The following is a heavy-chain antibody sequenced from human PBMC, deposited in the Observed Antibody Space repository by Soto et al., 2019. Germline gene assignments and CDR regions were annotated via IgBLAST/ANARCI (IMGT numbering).Heavy chain of an antibody. V-gene: IGHV3-23*01. CDR2: TSGSGDNT. J-gene: IGHJ4*02. CDR3: AQMSSGWYEDY. Sequence: EVQLLESGGGLVQPGGSLRLSCAASGFTFSSFAMTWVRQAPGKGLEWVSATSGSGDNTYYADSVKGRFTISRDNTKNTLYLQKNSLRAEDTAVYYCAQMSSGWYEDYWGQGTLVTVSS. CDR1: GFTFSSFA. D-gene: IGHD6-19*01.